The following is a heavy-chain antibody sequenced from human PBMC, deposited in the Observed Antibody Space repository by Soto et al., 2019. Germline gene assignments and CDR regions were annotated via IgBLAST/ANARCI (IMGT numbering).Heavy chain of an antibody. V-gene: IGHV3-30-3*01. CDR3: AREGYSSSFDY. CDR2: ISYDGSNK. Sequence: PGGSLRLSCAASGFTFSSYAMHWVRQAPGKGLEWVAVISYDGSNKYYADSVKGRFTISRDNSKTTLYLQMNSLRAEDTAVYYCAREGYSSSFDYWGQGTLVTVSS. D-gene: IGHD6-13*01. J-gene: IGHJ4*02. CDR1: GFTFSSYA.